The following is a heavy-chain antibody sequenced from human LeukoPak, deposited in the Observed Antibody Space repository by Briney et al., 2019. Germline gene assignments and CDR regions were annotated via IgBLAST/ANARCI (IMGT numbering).Heavy chain of an antibody. Sequence: ASVKVSCKASGYTFTSYGISWVRQAPGQGLEWMGWISANNGNTNYAQKLQGRVTMTTDTSTSTAYMELSRLRSDDTAVYYCARDERYDSSGYPFDYWGQGTLVTVSS. CDR2: ISANNGNT. V-gene: IGHV1-18*01. D-gene: IGHD3-22*01. CDR1: GYTFTSYG. CDR3: ARDERYDSSGYPFDY. J-gene: IGHJ4*02.